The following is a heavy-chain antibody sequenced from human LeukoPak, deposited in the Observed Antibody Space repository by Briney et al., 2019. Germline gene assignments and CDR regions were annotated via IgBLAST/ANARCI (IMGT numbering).Heavy chain of an antibody. V-gene: IGHV4-31*03. CDR2: IYYSGST. Sequence: PSQTLSLTCTVSGGSISSGGYYWSWIRQHPGKGLEWIGYIYYSGSTYYNPSLKSRVTISVDTSKNQFSLKLSSVTAADTAVYYCARDLGSSGWYAMDVWGQGTTVTVSS. CDR3: ARDLGSSGWYAMDV. D-gene: IGHD6-19*01. J-gene: IGHJ6*02. CDR1: GGSISSGGYY.